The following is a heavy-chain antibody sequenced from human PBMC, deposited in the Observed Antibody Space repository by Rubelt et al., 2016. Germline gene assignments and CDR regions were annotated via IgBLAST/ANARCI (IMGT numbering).Heavy chain of an antibody. D-gene: IGHD2/OR15-2a*01. CDR2: INHSGST. J-gene: IGHJ5*02. Sequence: GGSVISNYWSWIRQPPGKGLEWIGEINHSGSTNYNPSLKSRVTISVDTSKNQFSLKLSSVTAADTAVYYCAIFFKYFDPWGQGTLVTVSS. CDR3: AIFFKYFDP. CDR1: GGSVISNY. V-gene: IGHV4-34*01.